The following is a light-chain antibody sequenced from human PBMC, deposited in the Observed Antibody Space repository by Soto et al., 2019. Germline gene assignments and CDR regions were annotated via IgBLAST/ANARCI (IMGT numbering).Light chain of an antibody. CDR2: DAS. CDR3: QHYNSYSEA. J-gene: IGKJ1*01. Sequence: GDSVTITCRASQSISSWLAWYQQKPGKAPKLLIYDASNLESGVPSRFSGSGSGTEFTLTISSLQPDDFATYYCQHYNSYSEAFGQGTKVDIK. V-gene: IGKV1-5*01. CDR1: QSISSW.